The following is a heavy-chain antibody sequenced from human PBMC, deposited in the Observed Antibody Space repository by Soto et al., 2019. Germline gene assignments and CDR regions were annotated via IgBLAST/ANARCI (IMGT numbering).Heavy chain of an antibody. CDR1: GDTMRSGYY. J-gene: IGHJ5*02. CDR2: IYHSGST. D-gene: IGHD3-16*01. V-gene: IGHV4-38-2*01. CDR3: ASNYDFGGP. Sequence: PSETLPLTSAGSGDTMRSGYYCGWIRQPPGKQLEWIGSIYHSGSTYYNPSLKSRVTISVDTSKNQFYLKLSSVTAADTAVYYCASNYDFGGPWGQFTLVSV.